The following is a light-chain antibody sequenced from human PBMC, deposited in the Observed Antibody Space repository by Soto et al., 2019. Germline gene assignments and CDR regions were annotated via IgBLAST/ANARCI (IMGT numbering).Light chain of an antibody. Sequence: QSVLTQSPSASASLGASVKLTCTLSSGHISYAIAWHQQQPEKGPRYLMKLNSDGSHSKGDGIPDCFSGSSSVAERYHTISSLQYEDEADYYCQPWGTGIHDVFRTGTKLTVL. J-gene: IGLJ1*01. V-gene: IGLV4-69*01. CDR1: SGHISYA. CDR3: QPWGTGIHDV. CDR2: LNSDGSH.